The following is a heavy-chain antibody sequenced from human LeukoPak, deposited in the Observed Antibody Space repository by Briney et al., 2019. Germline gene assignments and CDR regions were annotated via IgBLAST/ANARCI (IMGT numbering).Heavy chain of an antibody. D-gene: IGHD3-9*01. CDR1: GGSISPYY. Sequence: SETLSLTCTVSGGSISPYYWSWIRQPPGKGLEWIGYIYYSGSTNYNPSLKSRVTISVDTSKNQFSLKLSSVTTADTAVYYCARDLDTYFDYWGHGTLVTVSS. V-gene: IGHV4-59*01. CDR2: IYYSGST. CDR3: ARDLDTYFDY. J-gene: IGHJ4*01.